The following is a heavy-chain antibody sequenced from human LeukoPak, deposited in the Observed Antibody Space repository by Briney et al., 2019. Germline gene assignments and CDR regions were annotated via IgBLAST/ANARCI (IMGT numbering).Heavy chain of an antibody. D-gene: IGHD6-19*01. CDR2: ISGSGATT. Sequence: PGGSLRLSCAATGFRFNTYAMSWVRQAPGKGLEWVSVISGSGATTYYADSVKGRFTISRDNSKNTLYLQMNSLRAEDSAVYYCAKAHSTGWYSFDFWGQGTLVTVSS. CDR3: AKAHSTGWYSFDF. CDR1: GFRFNTYA. J-gene: IGHJ4*02. V-gene: IGHV3-23*01.